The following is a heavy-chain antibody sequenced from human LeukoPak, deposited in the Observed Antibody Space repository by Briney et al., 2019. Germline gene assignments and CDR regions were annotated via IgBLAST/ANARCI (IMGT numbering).Heavy chain of an antibody. V-gene: IGHV3-23*01. CDR3: AKDFTTFGY. Sequence: GRSLRLSCAASGVTFSSYAMSWVPQAPGKGVECVSAISGSGGSTSYADSLKGRFTISRDNSKNTLYLQMNSLRAEDTAVYYCAKDFTTFGYWGQGTLVTVS. CDR1: GVTFSSYA. CDR2: ISGSGGST. D-gene: IGHD3-22*01. J-gene: IGHJ4*02.